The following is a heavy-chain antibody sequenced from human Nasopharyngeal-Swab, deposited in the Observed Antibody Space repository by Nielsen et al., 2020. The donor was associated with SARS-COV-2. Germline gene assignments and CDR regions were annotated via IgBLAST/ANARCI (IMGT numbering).Heavy chain of an antibody. J-gene: IGHJ4*02. D-gene: IGHD4-17*01. Sequence: ASVKVSCKASGYTFTGYFMHWVRQTPGQGLEWMGWINPNSGRTNYAQKFQGRVTMTSDTSINTAYMELRRLRSDDTAVYYCARDDYGDYGYFGHWGQGTLVTVSS. CDR3: ARDDYGDYGYFGH. V-gene: IGHV1-2*02. CDR1: GYTFTGYF. CDR2: INPNSGRT.